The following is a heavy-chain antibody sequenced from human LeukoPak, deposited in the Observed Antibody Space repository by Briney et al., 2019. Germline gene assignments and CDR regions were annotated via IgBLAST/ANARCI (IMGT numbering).Heavy chain of an antibody. J-gene: IGHJ6*03. CDR1: GFSFSSHG. D-gene: IGHD5-24*01. CDR3: ARQMATAKEGWLYYMDV. CDR2: TSDSATYT. Sequence: GGSLRLSCVASGFSFSSHGMNWVRQAPGKGLEWISLTSDSATYTYYADSVKGRFTISRDNAKNSLYLQMTSLRAEDTALYYCARQMATAKEGWLYYMDVWGKGTPVIVSS. V-gene: IGHV3-21*05.